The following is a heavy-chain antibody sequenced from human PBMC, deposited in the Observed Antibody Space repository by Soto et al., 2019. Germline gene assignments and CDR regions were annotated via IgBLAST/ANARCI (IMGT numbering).Heavy chain of an antibody. Sequence: EVQLVESGGGLVRPGGSVRLSCAASGFAVGSNYMSWVRQAPGKGLEWVSLIYIGGGTHYAHSVKGRFTISRDNSKNTLYLQMNSLRAEDTAVYHCTRGFCNSSSCYANWFDPWGQGTLVTVSS. CDR3: TRGFCNSSSCYANWFDP. D-gene: IGHD2-2*01. CDR2: IYIGGGT. CDR1: GFAVGSNY. J-gene: IGHJ5*02. V-gene: IGHV3-66*01.